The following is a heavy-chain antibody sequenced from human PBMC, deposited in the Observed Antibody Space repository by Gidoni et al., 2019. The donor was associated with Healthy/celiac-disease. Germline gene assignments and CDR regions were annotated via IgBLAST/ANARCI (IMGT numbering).Heavy chain of an antibody. D-gene: IGHD3-22*01. CDR1: GFTFSSYA. J-gene: IGHJ4*02. Sequence: QVQLVVSCGGSVLPWRSLSLSCSAPGFTFSSYAMHWVRQAPGKGLEWVAVISYDGSNKYYADSVKGRFTISRDNSKITLYLQMNSLRAEDTAVYYCARDRDSSGYFDYWGQGTLVTVSS. CDR3: ARDRDSSGYFDY. V-gene: IGHV3-30-3*01. CDR2: ISYDGSNK.